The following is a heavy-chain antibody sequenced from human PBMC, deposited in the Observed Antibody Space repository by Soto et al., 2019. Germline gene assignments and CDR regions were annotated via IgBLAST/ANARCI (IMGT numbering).Heavy chain of an antibody. CDR1: GFTFSSYG. J-gene: IGHJ4*02. CDR2: IWYDGSNK. CDR3: ARDSYYDFWSGYFGGLYFDY. Sequence: QVQLVESGGGVVQPGRSLRLSCAASGFTFSSYGMHWVRQAPAKGLEWVEVIWYDGSNKYYADSVKGRFTISRDNSKNTLYLQMTSLRAEDTAVYYCARDSYYDFWSGYFGGLYFDYWGQGTLVTVSS. V-gene: IGHV3-33*01. D-gene: IGHD3-3*01.